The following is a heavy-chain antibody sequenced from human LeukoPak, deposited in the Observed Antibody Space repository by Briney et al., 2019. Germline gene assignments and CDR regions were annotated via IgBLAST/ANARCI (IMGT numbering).Heavy chain of an antibody. V-gene: IGHV3-30*05. D-gene: IGHD4-23*01. J-gene: IGHJ4*02. CDR3: ARDGNSPADY. CDR1: GFGFSSSV. Sequence: GMSLRLSCAVPGFGFSSSVMHWIRQGQGKGLEWVAVISHDGSDKFYADSVKGRFTISRDNSNNILYLQMNNLRPEGTAVYYCARDGNSPADYWGQGTLVTVSS. CDR2: ISHDGSDK.